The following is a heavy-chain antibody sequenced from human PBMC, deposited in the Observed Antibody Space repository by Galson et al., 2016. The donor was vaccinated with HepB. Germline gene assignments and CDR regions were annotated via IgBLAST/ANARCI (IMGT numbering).Heavy chain of an antibody. V-gene: IGHV3-74*01. Sequence: SLRLSCAASGFPFSSSWMHWVRQAPGKGLVWVSRINSDGSSTNYADSVKGRFTISRDNAKNTLYLQMNSLRAEDTAVYYCAVYSFPIAAAGPARSLQHWGQGTLVTVSS. CDR1: GFPFSSSW. CDR3: AVYSFPIAAAGPARSLQH. J-gene: IGHJ1*01. D-gene: IGHD6-13*01. CDR2: INSDGSST.